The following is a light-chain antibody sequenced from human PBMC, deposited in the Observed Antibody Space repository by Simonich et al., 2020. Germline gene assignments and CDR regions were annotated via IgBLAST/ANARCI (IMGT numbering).Light chain of an antibody. CDR1: QSVLYSSNNNNY. CDR2: WAS. J-gene: IGKJ3*01. CDR3: QQYYSTPFT. Sequence: DIVMTQSPDSLAVSLGERATINCKPSQSVLYSSNNNNYLAWYQQKPGQPPKRLIYWASPRESGVPDRFSGSWSWTDFTLTIISLHAEDVAVYYCQQYYSTPFTFGPGTKVDIK. V-gene: IGKV4-1*01.